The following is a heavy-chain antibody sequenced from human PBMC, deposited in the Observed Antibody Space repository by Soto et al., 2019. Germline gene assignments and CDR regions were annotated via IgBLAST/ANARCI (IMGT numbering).Heavy chain of an antibody. J-gene: IGHJ6*02. CDR1: EVPLSSNR. Sequence: GGSLRGSCVASEVPLSSNRMHWVRQVPGKGLVWVSRLNEDGSFTTYADSVKGRFTISRDNAKKTLYLQMNSLRAEDTAVYYCARDLSGRADVWGQGTTVTVSS. CDR3: ARDLSGRADV. V-gene: IGHV3-74*01. CDR2: LNEDGSFT. D-gene: IGHD3-10*01.